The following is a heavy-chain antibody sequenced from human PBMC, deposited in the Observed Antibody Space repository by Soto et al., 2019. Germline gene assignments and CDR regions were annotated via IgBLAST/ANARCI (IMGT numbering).Heavy chain of an antibody. D-gene: IGHD5-18*01. J-gene: IGHJ4*02. V-gene: IGHV4-34*01. CDR3: ARGPLWLRVFDY. CDR2: INHSGST. CDR1: GGSFSGYY. Sequence: QVQLQQWGAGLLKPSETLSLTCAVYGGSFSGYYWSWIRQPPGKGLEWIGEINHSGSTNYNPSLKSRVTISVDTSKNQFSLKLSSVTAADTAVYYCARGPLWLRVFDYWGQGTLVTVSS.